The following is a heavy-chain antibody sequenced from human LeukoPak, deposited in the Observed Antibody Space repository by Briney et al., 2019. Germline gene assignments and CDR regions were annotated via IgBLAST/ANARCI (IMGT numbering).Heavy chain of an antibody. D-gene: IGHD1-26*01. J-gene: IGHJ3*02. CDR1: GLTVSSNY. CDR3: ARGIEGALDAFDI. CDR2: IYSGGST. V-gene: IGHV3-66*01. Sequence: GGSLRLSCAPTGLTVSSNYMRWDRQATGKRLEWVPVIYSGGSTYYADAVNGRFTFSRDNYKNTQYLQMNSLRAEDTAVYYCARGIEGALDAFDIWGQGTMVTVSS.